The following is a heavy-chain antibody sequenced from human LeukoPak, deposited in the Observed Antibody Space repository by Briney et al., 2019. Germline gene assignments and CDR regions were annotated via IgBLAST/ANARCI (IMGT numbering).Heavy chain of an antibody. Sequence: PSETLSLTCTVSGGSISSSSYYWGWIRQPPGRGLEWIGSIYYSGSTYYNPSLKSRVTISVDTSKNQFSLKLSSVTAADTAVYYCARDSVVPAAMHAFDVWGQGTMVTVSS. CDR2: IYYSGST. D-gene: IGHD2-2*01. CDR1: GGSISSSSYY. CDR3: ARDSVVPAAMHAFDV. V-gene: IGHV4-39*07. J-gene: IGHJ3*01.